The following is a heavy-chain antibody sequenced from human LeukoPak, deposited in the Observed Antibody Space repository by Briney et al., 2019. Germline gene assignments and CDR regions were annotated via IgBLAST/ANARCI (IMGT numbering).Heavy chain of an antibody. J-gene: IGHJ4*02. CDR3: AREGAAGSAYYPLDF. V-gene: IGHV4-38-2*02. CDR2: IYHRGST. Sequence: SETLSLTCSVSGYPISSGYYWGWIRQPPGKGLEWIGSIYHRGSTYYNPFLKSRVTISVDTSKNHFSLRLTSVTAADSAVYFCAREGAAGSAYYPLDFWGQGTLVTVSS. CDR1: GYPISSGYY. D-gene: IGHD3-22*01.